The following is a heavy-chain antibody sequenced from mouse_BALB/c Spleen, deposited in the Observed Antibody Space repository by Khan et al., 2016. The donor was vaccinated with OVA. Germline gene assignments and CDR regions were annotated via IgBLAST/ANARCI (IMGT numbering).Heavy chain of an antibody. D-gene: IGHD1-2*01. CDR3: ARTARIKY. J-gene: IGHJ2*01. V-gene: IGHV3-2*02. Sequence: EVQLQESGPGLVKPSQSLSLTCTVTGYSITSGYGWNWIRQFPGNKLEWMGYISYSGSTNYNPSLKSRISITRNTSKNQFFLQLNSVTTENTATYFCARTARIKYWGQGTTLTVSS. CDR2: ISYSGST. CDR1: GYSITSGYG.